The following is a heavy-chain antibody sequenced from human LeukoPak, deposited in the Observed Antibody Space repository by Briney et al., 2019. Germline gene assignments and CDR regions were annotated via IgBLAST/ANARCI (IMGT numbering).Heavy chain of an antibody. CDR1: GGSISSYY. J-gene: IGHJ3*02. V-gene: IGHV4-59*01. CDR3: ARVSVAPITVIVVVTREEAFDI. D-gene: IGHD3-22*01. CDR2: IYYSGST. Sequence: SETLSLTCTVSGGSISSYYWSWIRQPPGKGLEWIGYIYYSGSTNYNPSLKSRVTISVGTSKNQFSLKLSSVTAADTAVYYCARVSVAPITVIVVVTREEAFDIWGQGTMVTVSS.